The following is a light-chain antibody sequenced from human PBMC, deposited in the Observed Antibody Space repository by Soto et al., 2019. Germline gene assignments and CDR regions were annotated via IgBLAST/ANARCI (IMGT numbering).Light chain of an antibody. V-gene: IGLV2-8*01. CDR2: EVN. Sequence: QSVLTQPPSASGSPGQSVTISCTGTSSDVGAYNYVSWYQQYPGKAPKLIIYEVNKRPSGVPDRFSGSKSGNTASLTVSGLQADDESHYYCSSYAGSNNLLFGGGTKVTVL. CDR1: SSDVGAYNY. CDR3: SSYAGSNNLL. J-gene: IGLJ2*01.